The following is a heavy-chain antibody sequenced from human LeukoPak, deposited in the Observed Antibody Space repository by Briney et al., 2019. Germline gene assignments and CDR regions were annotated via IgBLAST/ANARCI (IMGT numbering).Heavy chain of an antibody. D-gene: IGHD6-13*01. CDR3: ARALGTEAAGAFDI. V-gene: IGHV3-11*05. J-gene: IGHJ3*02. CDR1: GFTFSDYY. Sequence: GGSLRPSCAASGFTFSDYYMSWIRQAPGKGLEWVSYISSSSSYTNYADSVKGRFTISRDNAKNSLYLQMNSLRAEDTAVYYCARALGTEAAGAFDIWGPGTMVTVSS. CDR2: ISSSSSYT.